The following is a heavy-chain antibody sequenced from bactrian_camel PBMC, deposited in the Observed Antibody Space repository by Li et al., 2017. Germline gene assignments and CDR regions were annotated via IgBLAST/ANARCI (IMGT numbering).Heavy chain of an antibody. J-gene: IGHJ4*01. CDR1: GYIRC. CDR3: AADPWCTEQYADRRY. CDR2: INSIGGT. V-gene: IGHV3S53*01. Sequence: VQLVESGGGSVEAGGSLNLSCTYQGYIRCMAWFRQAPGKEREKVATINSIGGTTYVDSVKGRFTISKDNDKNTLFLQMTSLKPEDTARYYCAADPWCTEQYADRRYWGQGTQVTVS. D-gene: IGHD1*01.